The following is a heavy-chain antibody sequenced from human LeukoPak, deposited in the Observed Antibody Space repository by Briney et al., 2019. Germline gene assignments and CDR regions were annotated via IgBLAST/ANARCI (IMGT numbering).Heavy chain of an antibody. V-gene: IGHV3-48*02. J-gene: IGHJ1*01. Sequence: GGSLRLSCVASGFTFSSYSMNWVRQAPGKGLEWVSYISSSSSTIYYADSVKGRFTISRDNAKNSLFLQMNSLGDEDTAVYYCARDRTTKPPFQHWGQGTLVSVSS. CDR3: ARDRTTKPPFQH. D-gene: IGHD4-11*01. CDR1: GFTFSSYS. CDR2: ISSSSSTI.